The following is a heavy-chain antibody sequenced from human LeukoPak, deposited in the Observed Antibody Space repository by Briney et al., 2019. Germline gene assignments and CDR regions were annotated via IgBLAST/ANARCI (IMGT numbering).Heavy chain of an antibody. CDR2: INHSGST. CDR3: ARGGWELPEGSLDY. D-gene: IGHD1-26*01. CDR1: GGSFSGYY. Sequence: SETLSLTCAVYGGSFSGYYWSWIRQPPGKGLEWIGEINHSGSTNFNPSLKSRVTISVDASKNQFSLKLSSVTAADTAVYYCARGGWELPEGSLDYWGQGTLVTVSS. J-gene: IGHJ4*02. V-gene: IGHV4-34*01.